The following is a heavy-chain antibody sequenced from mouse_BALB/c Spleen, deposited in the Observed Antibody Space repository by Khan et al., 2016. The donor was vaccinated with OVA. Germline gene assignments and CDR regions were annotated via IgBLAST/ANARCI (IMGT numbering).Heavy chain of an antibody. V-gene: IGHV3-2*02. Sequence: QLKESGPGLVKPSQSLTLTCTVTGYSITSDYAWNWIRQFPGSKLEWMGYIHYSGSTSYNPSLKSRISITRDTSKNQFFLQLNSVTTEDTATXYCARRSVWGAGTTVTVSS. CDR2: IHYSGST. CDR1: GYSITSDYA. CDR3: ARRSV. J-gene: IGHJ1*01.